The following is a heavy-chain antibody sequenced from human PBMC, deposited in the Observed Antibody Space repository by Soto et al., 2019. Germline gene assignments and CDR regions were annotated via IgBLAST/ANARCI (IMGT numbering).Heavy chain of an antibody. CDR1: GFTFSSYA. CDR2: ISGSGGST. Sequence: EVQLLESGGGLVQPGGSLRLSCAASGFTFSSYAMSWVRQAPGKGLEWVSAISGSGGSTYYADSVKGRFAISRDNSKNTLYLQMNSLRAEDTAVYYCAKRGMAYDSSGYYYGAWGQGTLVTVSS. CDR3: AKRGMAYDSSGYYYGA. J-gene: IGHJ4*02. D-gene: IGHD3-22*01. V-gene: IGHV3-23*01.